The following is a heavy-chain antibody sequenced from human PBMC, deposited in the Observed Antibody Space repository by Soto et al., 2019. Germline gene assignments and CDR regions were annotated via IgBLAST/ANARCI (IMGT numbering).Heavy chain of an antibody. J-gene: IGHJ5*02. V-gene: IGHV3-53*01. CDR2: IYSGGST. Sequence: LRLSCAASGFTVSSNYMSWVRQAPGKGLEWVSVIYSGGSTYYADSVKGRFTISRDNSKNTLYLQMNSLRAEDTAVYYCARGSYYYDSSDPWGQGTLVTVSS. D-gene: IGHD3-22*01. CDR1: GFTVSSNY. CDR3: ARGSYYYDSSDP.